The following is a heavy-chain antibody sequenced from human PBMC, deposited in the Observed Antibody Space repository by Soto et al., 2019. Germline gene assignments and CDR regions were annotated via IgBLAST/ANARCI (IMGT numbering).Heavy chain of an antibody. CDR2: VYYGGTA. D-gene: IGHD3-10*01. J-gene: IGHJ4*02. V-gene: IGHV4-30-2*01. CDR3: ARGNPQLQGVFDF. Sequence: PSQTMSLTCSVCGASLSSGGYSWSWFRRPPGKALEWIAYVYYGGTASYNPSLKSRVTISVDSSKNQFSLTVKSVTAADTAAYLFARGNPQLQGVFDFWGRGTQVTVSS. CDR1: GASLSSGGYS.